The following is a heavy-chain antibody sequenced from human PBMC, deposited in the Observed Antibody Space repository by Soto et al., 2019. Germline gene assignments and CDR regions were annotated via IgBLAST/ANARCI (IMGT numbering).Heavy chain of an antibody. CDR3: ARPFSHTVTTSGYFDL. D-gene: IGHD4-17*01. Sequence: QVQLVESGGGVVQPGRSLRLSCAASGFTFSSYGMHWVRQAPGKGLEWVAVIWYDGSNKYYADSVKGRFTISRDNSKNPRYLQMNSLRAEDTAVYYCARPFSHTVTTSGYFDLWGRGTLVTVSS. V-gene: IGHV3-33*01. CDR1: GFTFSSYG. CDR2: IWYDGSNK. J-gene: IGHJ2*01.